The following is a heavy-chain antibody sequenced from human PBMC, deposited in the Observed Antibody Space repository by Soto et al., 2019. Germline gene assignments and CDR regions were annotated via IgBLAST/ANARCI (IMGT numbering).Heavy chain of an antibody. V-gene: IGHV1-46*03. CDR3: ARDLCSGGSCYPNWVDP. CDR1: GYTFTSYY. D-gene: IGHD2-15*01. J-gene: IGHJ5*02. Sequence: ASVKVSCKASGYTFTSYYMHWVRQAPGQGLEWMGIINPSGGSTSYAQKFQGRVTMTRDTSTSTVYMELSSLRSEDTAVYYCARDLCSGGSCYPNWVDPWGQGTLVTVSS. CDR2: INPSGGST.